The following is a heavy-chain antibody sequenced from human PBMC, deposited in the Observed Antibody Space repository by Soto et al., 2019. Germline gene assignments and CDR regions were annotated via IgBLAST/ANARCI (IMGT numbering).Heavy chain of an antibody. J-gene: IGHJ6*02. CDR1: GFTFSSYS. V-gene: IGHV3-48*02. CDR3: AREDTTAMVTDYYYGMDV. D-gene: IGHD5-18*01. Sequence: GGSLRLSCAASGFTFSSYSMNWVRQAPGKGLEWVSYISSSSSTIYYADSVKGRFTISRDNAKNSLYLQMNSLRDEDTAVYYCAREDTTAMVTDYYYGMDVWGQGTTVTVSS. CDR2: ISSSSSTI.